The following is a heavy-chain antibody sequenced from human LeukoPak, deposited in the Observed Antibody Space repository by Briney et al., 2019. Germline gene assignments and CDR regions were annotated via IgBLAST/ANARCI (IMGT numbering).Heavy chain of an antibody. J-gene: IGHJ4*02. D-gene: IGHD2-8*01. V-gene: IGHV3-30*02. Sequence: GGSLRLPCAASGFTFSSYGMHWVRQAPGKGLEWVAYIRYDGSNKYYEDSMKGRFTISRDNSKNTLYLQMNSLRAEDTAVYYCAKDLSKELLYRRGEYYFDYWGQGTLVTVSS. CDR3: AKDLSKELLYRRGEYYFDY. CDR2: IRYDGSNK. CDR1: GFTFSSYG.